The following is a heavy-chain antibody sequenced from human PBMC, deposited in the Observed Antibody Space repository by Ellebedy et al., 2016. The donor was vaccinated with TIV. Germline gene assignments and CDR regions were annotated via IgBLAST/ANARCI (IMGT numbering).Heavy chain of an antibody. CDR2: IIPIFGTA. Sequence: SVKVSCXASGGTFSSYATSWVRQAPGQGLEWMGGIIPIFGTANHAQKFQGRVTITADESTSTAYMELSSLRSEDTAVYYCARVDTAMADAFDIWGQGTMVTVSS. D-gene: IGHD5-18*01. V-gene: IGHV1-69*13. J-gene: IGHJ3*02. CDR3: ARVDTAMADAFDI. CDR1: GGTFSSYA.